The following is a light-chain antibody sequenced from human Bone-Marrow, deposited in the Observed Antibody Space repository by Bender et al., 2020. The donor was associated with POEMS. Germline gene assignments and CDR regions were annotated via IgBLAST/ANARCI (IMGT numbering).Light chain of an antibody. CDR1: TSDVGSNTL. CDR3: CSYVGSITGI. J-gene: IGLJ2*01. CDR2: EVT. V-gene: IGLV2-23*02. Sequence: QSDLTQPASVSGSRGQSVTISCSGDTSDVGSNTLVSWYQHRPGKAPTLLIYEVTKRPSGVSDRFSGSKSGNVASLTISGLRTEDDAHYYCCSYVGSITGIFGGGTKLTVL.